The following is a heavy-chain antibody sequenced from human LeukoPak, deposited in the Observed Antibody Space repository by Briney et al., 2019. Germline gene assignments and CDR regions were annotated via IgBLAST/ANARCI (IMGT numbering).Heavy chain of an antibody. CDR1: GFTFSSYA. D-gene: IGHD6-19*01. Sequence: GGSLRLSCAASGFTFSSYAMSWVRQAPGKGLEWVSSISSSSSDIYYADSVKGRFTISRDNAKNSLYLQMNSLRAEDTAVYYCTVENAFDIWGQGTMVTVSS. V-gene: IGHV3-21*01. J-gene: IGHJ3*02. CDR2: ISSSSSDI. CDR3: TVENAFDI.